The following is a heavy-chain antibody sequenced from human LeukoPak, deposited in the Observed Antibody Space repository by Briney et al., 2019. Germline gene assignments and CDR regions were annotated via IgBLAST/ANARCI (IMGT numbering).Heavy chain of an antibody. V-gene: IGHV3-23*01. Sequence: GGSLRLSCAASGFTVSSYAMSWVRQAPGKGLEWVSAISGSGGSTYYADSVKGRFTISRDNSKNTLYLKMNSLRAEDTAVYYCAKDSGYYDSSGYYQSYYFDYWGQGTLVTASS. J-gene: IGHJ4*02. CDR1: GFTVSSYA. CDR3: AKDSGYYDSSGYYQSYYFDY. CDR2: ISGSGGST. D-gene: IGHD3-22*01.